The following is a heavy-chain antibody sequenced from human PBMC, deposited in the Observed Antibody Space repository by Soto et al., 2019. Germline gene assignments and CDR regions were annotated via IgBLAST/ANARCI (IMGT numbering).Heavy chain of an antibody. D-gene: IGHD2-2*02. V-gene: IGHV3-74*01. J-gene: IGHJ4*01. Sequence: PGGALRLSCGGCRLTFRVYWMHWVRQSPGKGLVWVSQINSDGTTTAYADSMKGRFTISRDNSKNTLFLQMNSLRAEDTAVYYRARVGCSRTNYYTGYYVDYWG. CDR3: ARVGCSRTNYYTGYYVDY. CDR2: INSDGTTT. CDR1: RLTFRVYW.